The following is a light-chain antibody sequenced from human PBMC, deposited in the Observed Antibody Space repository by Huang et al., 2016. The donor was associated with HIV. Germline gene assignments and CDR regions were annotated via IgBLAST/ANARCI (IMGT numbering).Light chain of an antibody. CDR2: WAS. CDR3: QQYYSTPRT. V-gene: IGKV4-1*01. CDR1: QSVLYSSNHKNS. J-gene: IGKJ2*01. Sequence: DIVMTQSPDSLAVSLGARATINCKSSQSVLYSSNHKNSLAWYQQKPGQPPKLPIYWASTREYGVPERFSGSGSGTDFTLTISSLQAEDVAVYYCQQYYSTPRTFGQGTKLEIK.